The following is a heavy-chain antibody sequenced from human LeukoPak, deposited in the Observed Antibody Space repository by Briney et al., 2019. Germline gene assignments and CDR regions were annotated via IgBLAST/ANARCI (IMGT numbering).Heavy chain of an antibody. J-gene: IGHJ3*02. Sequence: GESLKISCKGSGYTFTNYWIGWVRQMPGKGLEWMGIIYPGESDTRYSPSFQGQVTISADKSISTAYLQWSSLKASDTAMYYCARHSYYYGSGSYYNGDAFDMWGQGTMVTVSS. CDR3: ARHSYYYGSGSYYNGDAFDM. D-gene: IGHD3-10*01. CDR1: GYTFTNYW. CDR2: IYPGESDT. V-gene: IGHV5-51*01.